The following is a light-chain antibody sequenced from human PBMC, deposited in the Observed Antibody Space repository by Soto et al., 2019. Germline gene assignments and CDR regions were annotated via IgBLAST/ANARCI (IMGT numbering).Light chain of an antibody. CDR3: IQALQTPVT. Sequence: DIVLTQSSLSLPVTPGEPASISCRSSQSLLHSDGYNYLDWYMQKPGQSPQLLIYSGSHRASGVPDRFSGSGSVIDFTLKISRVEAEDVGVYYCIQALQTPVTFGGGTKVEIK. V-gene: IGKV2-28*01. CDR1: QSLLHSDGYNY. J-gene: IGKJ4*01. CDR2: SGS.